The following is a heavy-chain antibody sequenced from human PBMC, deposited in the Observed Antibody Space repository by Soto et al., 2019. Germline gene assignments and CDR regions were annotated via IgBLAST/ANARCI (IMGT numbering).Heavy chain of an antibody. D-gene: IGHD5-12*01. CDR3: ARDQGPTTY. V-gene: IGHV3-53*01. Sequence: EVRLVESGGGMIQPGGDLRLSCAASGFTVSSNYMTWVRQAPGKGLEWVSFIFSGGSTDYSDSVKGRFNISRDNSKNTLYLQMNSRRAEDTAVYYCARDQGPTTYWGQGTLFTVSS. J-gene: IGHJ4*02. CDR1: GFTVSSNY. CDR2: IFSGGST.